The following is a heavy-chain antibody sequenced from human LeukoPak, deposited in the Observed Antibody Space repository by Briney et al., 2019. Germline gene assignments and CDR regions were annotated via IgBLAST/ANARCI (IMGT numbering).Heavy chain of an antibody. CDR2: INPNSGGT. CDR1: GYTFTGYY. CDR3: ARGGYNWNLIDY. V-gene: IGHV1-2*02. D-gene: IGHD1-20*01. J-gene: IGHJ4*02. Sequence: ASVKVSCKASGYTFTGYYMHWVRQAPGQGLEWMGWINPNSGGTNYPQKFQGRVTMTRDTSISTAYMELSRLRSDVTAVYYCARGGYNWNLIDYWGQGTLVTVSS.